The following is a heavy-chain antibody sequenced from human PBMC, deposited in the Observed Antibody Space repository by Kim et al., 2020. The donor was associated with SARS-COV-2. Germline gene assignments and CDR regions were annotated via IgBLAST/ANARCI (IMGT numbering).Heavy chain of an antibody. V-gene: IGHV3-64*01. CDR3: AVVPAAGWFDP. Sequence: GGSLRLSCAASGFTFSSFAMFWVRQAPGKGLEYVSSISTNGANTYYANSVKGRFTISRDNSKNTLYLQMGSLTTEDMAVYYCAVVPAAGWFDPWGQGTLV. D-gene: IGHD2-2*01. J-gene: IGHJ5*02. CDR2: ISTNGANT. CDR1: GFTFSSFA.